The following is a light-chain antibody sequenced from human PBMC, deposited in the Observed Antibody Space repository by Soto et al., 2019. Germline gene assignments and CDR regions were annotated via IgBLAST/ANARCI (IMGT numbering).Light chain of an antibody. V-gene: IGKV1-39*01. CDR2: GAS. CDR1: QSISSY. J-gene: IGKJ1*01. Sequence: DIQMTQSPSSLSASVGDRVTITCRASQSISSYLNWYQQKPGKAPKFLIYGASSLQSGVPSRFSGSGSGTDFTLTISSLQPEDFATYYCQQSYSTPRTFGQGTKVEIK. CDR3: QQSYSTPRT.